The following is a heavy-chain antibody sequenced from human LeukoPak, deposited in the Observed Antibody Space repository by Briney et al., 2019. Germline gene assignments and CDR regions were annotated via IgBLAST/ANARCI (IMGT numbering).Heavy chain of an antibody. D-gene: IGHD2-2*01. CDR3: AKGRSDIVVVPAAGYFDY. CDR2: IRYGGSNK. J-gene: IGHJ4*02. V-gene: IGHV3-30*02. Sequence: GGSLRLSCAASGFTFSSYGMNWIRQAPGKGLEWVAFIRYGGSNKYYADSVKGRFTISRDNSKNTLYLQMNGLRAEDTAGYYCAKGRSDIVVVPAAGYFDYWGQGTLVTVSS. CDR1: GFTFSSYG.